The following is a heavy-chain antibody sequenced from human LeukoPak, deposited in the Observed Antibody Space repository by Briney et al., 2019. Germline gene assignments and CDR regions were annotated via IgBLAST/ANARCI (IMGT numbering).Heavy chain of an antibody. Sequence: ASVKVSCKASGYTFTGYYMHWVRQAPGQGLEWMGWINPNSGGTNYAQKFQGRVTMTRDTSTSTAYMELRSLRSDDTAVYYCARDYMITFGGVIVTGFDYWGQGTLVTVSS. CDR2: INPNSGGT. D-gene: IGHD3-16*02. J-gene: IGHJ4*02. CDR1: GYTFTGYY. V-gene: IGHV1-2*02. CDR3: ARDYMITFGGVIVTGFDY.